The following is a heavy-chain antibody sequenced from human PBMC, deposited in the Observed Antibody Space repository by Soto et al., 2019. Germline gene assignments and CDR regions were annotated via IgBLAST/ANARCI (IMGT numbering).Heavy chain of an antibody. J-gene: IGHJ4*02. D-gene: IGHD4-17*01. CDR2: ISAYNGNT. CDR1: GDTFTSYG. V-gene: IGHV1-18*01. Sequence: ASVKVSCKACGDTFTSYGISWVGQAPGQGLEWMGWISAYNGNTNYAQKLQGRVTMTTDTSTSTAYMELRSLRSDDTAVYYCARDTSHHGDYLFEYWGQATLVSLSS. CDR3: ARDTSHHGDYLFEY.